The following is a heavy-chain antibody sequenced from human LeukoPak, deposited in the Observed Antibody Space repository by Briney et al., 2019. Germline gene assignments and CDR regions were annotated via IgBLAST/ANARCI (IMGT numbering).Heavy chain of an antibody. J-gene: IGHJ6*02. D-gene: IGHD6-13*01. V-gene: IGHV3-11*05. Sequence: GGSLRLSCAASGFTFSDYYMSWIRQAPGKGLEWVSYISSSSYTNYADSVKGRFTISRDNAKNSLYLQMNSLRADDTAVYYCARDLAAAGVYYYGMDVWGQGTTVTVSS. CDR1: GFTFSDYY. CDR2: ISSSSYT. CDR3: ARDLAAAGVYYYGMDV.